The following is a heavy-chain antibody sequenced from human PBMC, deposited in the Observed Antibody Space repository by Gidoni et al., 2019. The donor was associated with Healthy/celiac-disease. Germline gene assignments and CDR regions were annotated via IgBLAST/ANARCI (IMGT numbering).Heavy chain of an antibody. CDR2: FDPEDGET. V-gene: IGHV1-24*01. CDR1: GYTLTELS. J-gene: IGHJ3*02. D-gene: IGHD2-2*02. Sequence: QVQLVQSGAEVKKPGASVKVSCKVSGYTLTELSMHWVRQAPGKGLEWMGGFDPEDGETIYAQKFQGRVTMTEDTSTDTAYMELSSLRSEDTAVYYCATDLKGAVVVPAAIPAAVANDAFDIWGQGTMVTVSS. CDR3: ATDLKGAVVVPAAIPAAVANDAFDI.